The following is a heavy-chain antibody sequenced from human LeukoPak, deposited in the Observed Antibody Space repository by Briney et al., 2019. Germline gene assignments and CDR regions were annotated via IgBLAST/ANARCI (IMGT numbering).Heavy chain of an antibody. D-gene: IGHD6-13*01. CDR1: GGAFSNYA. J-gene: IGHJ4*02. CDR2: IIPIFGTA. Sequence: SVKVSCKASGGAFSNYAISWVRQAPGQGLEWMGGIIPIFGTANYAQKFQGRVTITADKSTSTAYMELSSLRSEDTAVYYCARTRSSSSSWYGQFDYWGQGTLVTVSS. CDR3: ARTRSSSSSWYGQFDY. V-gene: IGHV1-69*06.